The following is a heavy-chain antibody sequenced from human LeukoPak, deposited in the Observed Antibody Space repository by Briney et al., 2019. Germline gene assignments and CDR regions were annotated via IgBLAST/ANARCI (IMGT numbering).Heavy chain of an antibody. D-gene: IGHD3-3*01. CDR2: IHYSGTT. CDR3: ARHESAWRGAFDI. CDR1: GGSISGFF. V-gene: IGHV4-59*08. J-gene: IGHJ3*02. Sequence: PSGTLSLTCTVSGGSISGFFWSWIRQPPGKGLEWLGYIHYSGTTDSNPSLKSRVTISVDTSKNQFSLRLTSVTASDTAIYYCARHESAWRGAFDIWGQGTMVTVSS.